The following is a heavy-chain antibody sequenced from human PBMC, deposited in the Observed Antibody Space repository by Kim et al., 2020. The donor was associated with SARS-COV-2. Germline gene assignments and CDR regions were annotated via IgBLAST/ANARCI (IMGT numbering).Heavy chain of an antibody. CDR3: ARGYECITSSCSCDDRF. J-gene: IGHJ5*01. D-gene: IGHD6-13*01. CDR1: GFTFSSYA. Sequence: GGSLRLSCAASGFTFSSYAMHWVRQAPGKGLEWVAVISYDGSNKYYADSVKGRFTISRDNSKNTLYLQMNSLRAEDTAVYYCARGYECITSSCSCDDRF. CDR2: ISYDGSNK. V-gene: IGHV3-30*04.